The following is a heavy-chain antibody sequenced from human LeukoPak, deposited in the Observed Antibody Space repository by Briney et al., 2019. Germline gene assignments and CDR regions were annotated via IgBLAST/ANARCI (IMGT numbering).Heavy chain of an antibody. Sequence: GESLKISCKGSGYSFTSYWIGWVRQMPGKGLEWMGIIYPGDSDTRYSPSFQGQVTISVDKSINTAYLQWSSLKASDTAVYYCARMGRTILGGPDYWGQGTLVTVSS. J-gene: IGHJ4*02. V-gene: IGHV5-51*01. CDR1: GYSFTSYW. D-gene: IGHD3-10*01. CDR3: ARMGRTILGGPDY. CDR2: IYPGDSDT.